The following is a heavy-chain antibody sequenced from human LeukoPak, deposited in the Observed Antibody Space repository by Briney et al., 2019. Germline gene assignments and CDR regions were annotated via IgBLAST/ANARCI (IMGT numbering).Heavy chain of an antibody. V-gene: IGHV3-43D*03. CDR2: ISWDGGST. D-gene: IGHD2-2*01. Sequence: GGSLRLSCAASGFTFDDYAMHWVRQAPGKGLEWVSLISWDGGSTYYADSVKGRFTISRDNCKNSLYLQMNRLRTDDTAFYYCVKAGQGDCSGISCSFDYWGQGTLVTVSS. CDR3: VKAGQGDCSGISCSFDY. J-gene: IGHJ4*02. CDR1: GFTFDDYA.